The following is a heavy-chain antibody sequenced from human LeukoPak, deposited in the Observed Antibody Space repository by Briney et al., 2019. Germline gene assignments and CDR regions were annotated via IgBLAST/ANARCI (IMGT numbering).Heavy chain of an antibody. Sequence: PSETLSLTYAVSGDSISSTNWWSWVRQPPGKGLEWIGEIYHSGTTNYNPSLKSRVTMSVDKSKNQFSLKLSFVTAADTAVYYCATSSRGYYDSSGYLLYWGQGTLVTVSS. CDR3: ATSSRGYYDSSGYLLY. CDR1: GDSISSTNW. D-gene: IGHD3-22*01. V-gene: IGHV4-4*02. CDR2: IYHSGTT. J-gene: IGHJ4*02.